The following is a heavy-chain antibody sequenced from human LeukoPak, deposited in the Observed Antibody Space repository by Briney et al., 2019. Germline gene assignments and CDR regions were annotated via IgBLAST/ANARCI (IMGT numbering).Heavy chain of an antibody. CDR1: GFTFSTYA. D-gene: IGHD3-3*01. Sequence: GGSLRVSCAASGFTFSTYAMCWVRQAPGKGLEWVSVISNGGDYTYSADSVKGRFTTSRDTSKNTLYLLMNRLRADTTAVYHSGKEKKSGCWPIDYWGQGALVTVSS. CDR2: ISNGGDYT. CDR3: GKEKKSGCWPIDY. V-gene: IGHV3-23*01. J-gene: IGHJ4*02.